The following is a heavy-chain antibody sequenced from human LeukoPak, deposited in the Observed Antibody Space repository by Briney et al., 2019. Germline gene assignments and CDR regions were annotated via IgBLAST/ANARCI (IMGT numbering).Heavy chain of an antibody. D-gene: IGHD3-10*01. CDR3: ASPASGSGSF. V-gene: IGHV3-21*01. CDR2: ISSSSSYI. J-gene: IGHJ4*02. Sequence: PGGSLRLSYAASGFTFSSYGMSWVRQAPGKGLEWVSAISSSSSYIYYADSVKGRFTISRDNAKNSLYLQMNSLRAEDTAVYYCASPASGSGSFWGQGTLVTVSS. CDR1: GFTFSSYG.